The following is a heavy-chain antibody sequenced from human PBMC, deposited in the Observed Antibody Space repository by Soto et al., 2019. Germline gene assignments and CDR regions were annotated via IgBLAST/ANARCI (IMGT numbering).Heavy chain of an antibody. CDR3: ARDDFWSGYYTLDYYYGMDV. CDR1: GGTFSSYA. Sequence: ASVKVSCKASGGTFSSYAISWVRQAPGQGLEWMGGIIPIFGTANYAQKFQGRVTITADESTSTAYMELSSLRSEDTAVYYCARDDFWSGYYTLDYYYGMDVWGQGTTVTVSS. CDR2: IIPIFGTA. V-gene: IGHV1-69*13. J-gene: IGHJ6*02. D-gene: IGHD3-3*01.